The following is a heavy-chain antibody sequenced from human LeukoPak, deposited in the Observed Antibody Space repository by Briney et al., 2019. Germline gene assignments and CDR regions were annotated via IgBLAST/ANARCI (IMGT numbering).Heavy chain of an antibody. V-gene: IGHV3-23*01. Sequence: GGSLRLSCAASRFTISSYTMNWVRQAPGKGLEWVSGISGSDGGTYNADSVKGRFTISRDNSKNTLYLQMNSLRAEDAAVYYCAKGSLSYCSGRCYYFDYWGQGTLVTVSS. CDR1: RFTISSYT. J-gene: IGHJ4*02. D-gene: IGHD2-15*01. CDR3: AKGSLSYCSGRCYYFDY. CDR2: ISGSDGGT.